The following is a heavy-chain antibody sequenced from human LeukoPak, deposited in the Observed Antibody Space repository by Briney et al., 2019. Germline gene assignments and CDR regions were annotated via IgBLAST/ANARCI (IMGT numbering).Heavy chain of an antibody. Sequence: SETLSLTCTVSGGSIRSHYWSWIRQPPGKGLEWIGYIYYSGSTNYNPSLKSRVSISVDTSKNQFSLKLSSVTAADTAVYYCARTGSTVTMLYPFDHWGQGTLVTVSS. CDR2: IYYSGST. J-gene: IGHJ4*02. V-gene: IGHV4-59*11. D-gene: IGHD4-17*01. CDR1: GGSIRSHY. CDR3: ARTGSTVTMLYPFDH.